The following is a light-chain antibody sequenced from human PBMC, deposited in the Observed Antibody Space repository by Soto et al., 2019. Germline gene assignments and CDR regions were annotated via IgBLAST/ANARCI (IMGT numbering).Light chain of an antibody. V-gene: IGKV2D-29*01. CDR3: MQTVQFKWT. J-gene: IGKJ1*01. CDR1: QSLVYSNGKTY. CDR2: GVS. Sequence: DIVLTQTPLSLSVTPGQPASISCKSSQSLVYSNGKTYLYWYLMKPGQPPQLLIYGVSNRSSGVPDRFSGSGSRTDFTLKISRVEAEDVGIHYCMQTVQFKWTFGQGTKVEIK.